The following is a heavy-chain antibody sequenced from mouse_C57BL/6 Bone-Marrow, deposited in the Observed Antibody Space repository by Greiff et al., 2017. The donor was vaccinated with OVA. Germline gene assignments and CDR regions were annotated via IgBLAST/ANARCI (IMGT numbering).Heavy chain of an antibody. Sequence: QVQLQQPGAELVRPGTSVKLSCKASGYTFTSYWMHWVKQRPGQGLEWIGVIDPSDSYTNYNQKFKGKATLTVDTSSSTAYMQLSSLTSEDSAVYYCARGGLRRGFAYGGQGTLVTVSA. D-gene: IGHD2-4*01. CDR2: IDPSDSYT. J-gene: IGHJ3*01. CDR3: ARGGLRRGFAY. V-gene: IGHV1-59*01. CDR1: GYTFTSYW.